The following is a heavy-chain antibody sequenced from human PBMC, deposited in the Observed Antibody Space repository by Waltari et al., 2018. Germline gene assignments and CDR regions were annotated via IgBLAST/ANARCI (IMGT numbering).Heavy chain of an antibody. J-gene: IGHJ4*02. D-gene: IGHD2-15*01. V-gene: IGHV3-74*01. CDR3: AREPVVATSGPFVLDF. Sequence: EVQLVESGGGLVQPGGSLRLSCAASGFTFSSYWMHWVRQAPGKGLVWVSRINTDGSSTSYADSVKGRFSISRDNARNTVFLQMNSLTAEDTAIYFCAREPVVATSGPFVLDFWGQGILVTVSS. CDR2: INTDGSST. CDR1: GFTFSSYW.